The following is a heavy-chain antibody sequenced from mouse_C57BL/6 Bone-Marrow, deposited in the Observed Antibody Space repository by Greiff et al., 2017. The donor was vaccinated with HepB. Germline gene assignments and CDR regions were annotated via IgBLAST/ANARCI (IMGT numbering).Heavy chain of an antibody. D-gene: IGHD2-3*01. CDR3: ARGIYDGDYRYYFDY. V-gene: IGHV5-4*03. CDR1: GFTFSSYA. Sequence: EVKLVESGGGLVKPGGSLKLSCAASGFTFSSYAMSWVRQTPEKRLEWVATISDGGSYTYYPDNVKGRFTISRDNAKNNLYLQMSHLKSEDTAMYYCARGIYDGDYRYYFDYWGQGTTLTVSS. CDR2: ISDGGSYT. J-gene: IGHJ2*01.